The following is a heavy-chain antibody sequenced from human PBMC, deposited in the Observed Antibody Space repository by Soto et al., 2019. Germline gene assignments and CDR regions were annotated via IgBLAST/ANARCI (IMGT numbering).Heavy chain of an antibody. J-gene: IGHJ4*02. D-gene: IGHD6-13*01. CDR1: GFTFSSYS. CDR2: IRSSSSYI. CDR3: ARIPRGKQQLVLGY. Sequence: EVQLVASGGGLVKPGGSLRLSCAPSGFTFSSYSMNWVRQAPEKWLEWVSSIRSSSSYIYYADSVKGRFTISRDNAKNSLYLQMNGLRAEDTAVYYCARIPRGKQQLVLGYWGQGTLVTVSS. V-gene: IGHV3-21*01.